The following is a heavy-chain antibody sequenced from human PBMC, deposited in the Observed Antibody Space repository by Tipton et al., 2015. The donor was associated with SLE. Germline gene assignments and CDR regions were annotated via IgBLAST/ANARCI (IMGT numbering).Heavy chain of an antibody. Sequence: VQLVQSGAEVKKAGESLKISCKGSGYSFTSYWIGWVRQMPGKGLEWMGIIYPGDSDTRYSPSFQGRVTISAAKSTSTAYLQWSSLKASDPAMYYCARHLLGGSYYGGCDYWGQGTLVTVSS. V-gene: IGHV5-51*01. CDR1: GYSFTSYW. CDR3: ARHLLGGSYYGGCDY. D-gene: IGHD1-26*01. J-gene: IGHJ4*02. CDR2: IYPGDSDT.